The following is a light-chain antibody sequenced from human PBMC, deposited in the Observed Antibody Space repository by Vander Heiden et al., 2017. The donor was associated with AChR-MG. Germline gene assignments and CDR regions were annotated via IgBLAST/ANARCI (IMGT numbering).Light chain of an antibody. CDR2: EVT. CDR3: CSYASSSTFLV. J-gene: IGLJ3*02. CDR1: ISDVGSYNL. V-gene: IGLV2-23*02. Sequence: QSALTKPASVSGSPGQSITISCTGTISDVGSYNLVSWYQQYPGKAPKLMIYEVTKRPSGVSNRFSGSKSGNTAALTISGLQAEDEAHYYCCSYASSSTFLVFGGGTKLTVL.